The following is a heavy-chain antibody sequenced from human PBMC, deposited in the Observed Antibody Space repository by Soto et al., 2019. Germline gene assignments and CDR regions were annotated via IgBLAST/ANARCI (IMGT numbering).Heavy chain of an antibody. CDR3: ARKRGYSLRRDAFDI. V-gene: IGHV3-30-3*01. Sequence: TGGSLRLSCAAAGFTFSGYAMHWVRQAPGKGLEWVAVISDDGSNEYYADSVRGRFTISRDNSKNTLYLQMNSLRAEDTAVYYCARKRGYSLRRDAFDIWGQGTLVTVSS. J-gene: IGHJ3*02. CDR1: GFTFSGYA. D-gene: IGHD4-4*01. CDR2: ISDDGSNE.